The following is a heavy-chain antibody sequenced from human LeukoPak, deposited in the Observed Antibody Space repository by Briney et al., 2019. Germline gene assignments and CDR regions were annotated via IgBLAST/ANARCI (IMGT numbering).Heavy chain of an antibody. Sequence: GASVKVSCKSSGYTFTGYFMHWVRQAPGQGLEWMGWINPNSGGTNYAQKFQGRVTMTRDTSISTAYMELSRLRSDDTAVYYCARDIHYDILTGYHPLDYWGQGTLVTVSS. J-gene: IGHJ4*02. CDR2: INPNSGGT. CDR3: ARDIHYDILTGYHPLDY. V-gene: IGHV1-2*02. D-gene: IGHD3-9*01. CDR1: GYTFTGYF.